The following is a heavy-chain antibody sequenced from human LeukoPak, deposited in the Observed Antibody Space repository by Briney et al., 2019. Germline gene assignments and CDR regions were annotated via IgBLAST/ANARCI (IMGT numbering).Heavy chain of an antibody. CDR3: ARGTLAVAGPPDY. D-gene: IGHD6-19*01. J-gene: IGHJ4*02. Sequence: GGSLRLSCAASGFTFSSYSMNWVRQAPGKGLEWVSSISSSSSYIYYADSVKGRFTISRDNAKNSLYLQMNSLRAEDTAVYYCARGTLAVAGPPDYWGQGTLVTVSS. CDR2: ISSSSSYI. V-gene: IGHV3-21*01. CDR1: GFTFSSYS.